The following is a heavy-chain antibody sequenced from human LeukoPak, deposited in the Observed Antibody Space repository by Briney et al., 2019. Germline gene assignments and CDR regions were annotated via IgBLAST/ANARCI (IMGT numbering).Heavy chain of an antibody. Sequence: ASVKVSCKASGYTFSDCYMHWVRQAPGQGLEWMGWINPYSGGTNYAQKFQGRVTMTRDTSISTAYMELSRLRSDDTAVYYCARGRYSSGWYRFSDYWGQGTLVTVSS. D-gene: IGHD6-19*01. CDR2: INPYSGGT. CDR3: ARGRYSSGWYRFSDY. V-gene: IGHV1-2*02. J-gene: IGHJ4*02. CDR1: GYTFSDCY.